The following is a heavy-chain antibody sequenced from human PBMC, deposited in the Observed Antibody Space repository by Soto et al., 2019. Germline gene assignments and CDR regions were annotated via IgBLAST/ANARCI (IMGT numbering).Heavy chain of an antibody. CDR2: ITASGGST. CDR1: GFTFSSYA. CDR3: AKDSRITVVTQLGFDY. D-gene: IGHD2-21*02. Sequence: EVQLLESGGGLVQPGGSLRLSCAASGFTFSSYAMSWVRQAPGKGLEWVSTITASGGSTYYADSVKGRFTISRDNSRNTLYLQMNSLRAEDTAVYYCAKDSRITVVTQLGFDYWGQGTLVTVSS. J-gene: IGHJ4*02. V-gene: IGHV3-23*01.